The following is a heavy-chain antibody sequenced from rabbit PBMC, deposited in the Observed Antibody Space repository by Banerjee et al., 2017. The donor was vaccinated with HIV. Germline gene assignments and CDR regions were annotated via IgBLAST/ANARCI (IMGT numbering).Heavy chain of an antibody. V-gene: IGHV1S45*01. Sequence: EESGGDLVKPEGSLTLTCTASGFTISSSYWICWVRQAPGKGLEWIACIYGGSSGDTYYASWAKGRFTISKTSSTTVTLQMTSLTAADTATYFCARARHDAGDPNAFDPWGPGTLVTVS. CDR3: ARARHDAGDPNAFDP. D-gene: IGHD2-1*01. J-gene: IGHJ2*01. CDR2: IYGGSSGDT. CDR1: GFTISSSYW.